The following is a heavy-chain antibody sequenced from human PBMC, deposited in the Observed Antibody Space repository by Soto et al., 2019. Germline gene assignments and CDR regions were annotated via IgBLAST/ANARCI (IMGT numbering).Heavy chain of an antibody. V-gene: IGHV4-30-4*01. CDR1: GDSISTVDYF. D-gene: IGHD2-15*01. Sequence: SETLSLTCSVSGDSISTVDYFWAWIRQPPGQALEYIGYIYKSATTYYNPSFEGRVAISLDTSKSHFSLNVTSVTAADTAVYFCARGRYCLTGRCFPNWFDSWGQGTLVTV. CDR3: ARGRYCLTGRCFPNWFDS. J-gene: IGHJ5*01. CDR2: IYKSATT.